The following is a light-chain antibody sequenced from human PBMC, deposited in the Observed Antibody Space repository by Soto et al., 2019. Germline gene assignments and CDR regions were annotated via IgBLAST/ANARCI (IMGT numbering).Light chain of an antibody. CDR2: AAS. CDR1: QGIRNY. CDR3: LQDYNYPWT. V-gene: IGKV1-6*01. Sequence: AIQMTQSPSSLSASVGDRVTITCRASQGIRNYLGWYQQKPGEAPKLLIYAASSLQSGVPSRFSGSGSGTDFTLTISSLQPEDFATYYCLQDYNYPWTFGQGTKVEIK. J-gene: IGKJ1*01.